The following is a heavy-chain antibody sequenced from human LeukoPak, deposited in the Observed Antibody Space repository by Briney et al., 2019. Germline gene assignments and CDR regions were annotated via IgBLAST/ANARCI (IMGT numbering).Heavy chain of an antibody. CDR3: ARGSGYYYYYYYMDV. Sequence: GSLRLSCAVSGFTFTDTYMTWIRQAPGKGLESLSYISPSGTDISYADSVKGRFTISRDNAKNSLYLQMNSLRAEDTAVYYCARGSGYYYYYYYMDVWGKGTTVTVSS. J-gene: IGHJ6*03. D-gene: IGHD3-9*01. V-gene: IGHV3-11*04. CDR2: ISPSGTDI. CDR1: GFTFTDTY.